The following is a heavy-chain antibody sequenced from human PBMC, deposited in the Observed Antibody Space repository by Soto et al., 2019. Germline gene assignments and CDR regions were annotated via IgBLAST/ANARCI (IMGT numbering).Heavy chain of an antibody. J-gene: IGHJ4*02. D-gene: IGHD6-13*01. Sequence: QVQLQESGPGLVRPSGTVSLTCAVSGLSISSDNWWSWVRQPPGKGLAWIGEIHHSGSTNYNPSLKSRVTMSVVPSKDLFSLTLNSVTAADMAFYYCARDQGSHPGDWGQGTLVSVSS. CDR3: ARDQGSHPGD. V-gene: IGHV4-4*02. CDR2: IHHSGST. CDR1: GLSISSDNW.